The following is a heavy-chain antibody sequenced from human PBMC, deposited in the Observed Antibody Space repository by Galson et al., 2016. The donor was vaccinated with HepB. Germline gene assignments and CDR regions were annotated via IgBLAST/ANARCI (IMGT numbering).Heavy chain of an antibody. Sequence: SETLSLTCTVSRISISLHYWNWIRQPAGRGLEWIGRMYISGNTNYNPSLKSRVTMSVDNSKNTLYLQMNSLRAEDTAVYYCASDHGPSGWHNWGQGTLVTVSS. V-gene: IGHV4-4*07. CDR2: MYISGNT. D-gene: IGHD6-19*01. J-gene: IGHJ1*01. CDR1: RISISLHY. CDR3: ASDHGPSGWHN.